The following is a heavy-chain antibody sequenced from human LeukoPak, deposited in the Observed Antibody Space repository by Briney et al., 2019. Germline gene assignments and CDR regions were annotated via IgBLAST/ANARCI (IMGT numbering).Heavy chain of an antibody. Sequence: WETLSLTCTVSGGSISSSSYYWGWIRQPPGKGLEWIGSIYYSGSTYYNPSLKSRVTISVDTSKNQFSLKLSSVTAADTAVYYCARLGKLQYLDYWGQGTLVTVSS. V-gene: IGHV4-39*01. CDR3: ARLGKLQYLDY. D-gene: IGHD4-11*01. J-gene: IGHJ4*02. CDR2: IYYSGST. CDR1: GGSISSSSYY.